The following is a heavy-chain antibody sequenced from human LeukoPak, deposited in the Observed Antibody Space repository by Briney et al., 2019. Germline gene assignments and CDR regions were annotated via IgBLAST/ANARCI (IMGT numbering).Heavy chain of an antibody. Sequence: GSLRLSCAASGFTFSSYAMHWVRQAPGKGLEWVAVISYDGSNKYYADSVKGRFTISRDNSKNTLYLQMNSLRAEDTAVYYCTREGSYLDAFDFWGQGTMVTVSS. CDR3: TREGSYLDAFDF. CDR2: ISYDGSNK. D-gene: IGHD3-10*01. CDR1: GFTFSSYA. J-gene: IGHJ3*01. V-gene: IGHV3-30-3*01.